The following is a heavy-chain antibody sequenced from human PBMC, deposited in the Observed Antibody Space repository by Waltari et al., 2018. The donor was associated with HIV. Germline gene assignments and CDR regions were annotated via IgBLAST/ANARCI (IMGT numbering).Heavy chain of an antibody. Sequence: HVQLQQWGAGLLKPSETLSLTCAVYGESFRGYYWTWIRQTPGKGLEWIGEINYSGSINYNSSLKGRVTGSADVAKNQFSLKLTSVTAADTALYYCARGGASGWYLFDYWSQGTLVTVS. D-gene: IGHD6-19*01. CDR3: ARGGASGWYLFDY. CDR1: GESFRGYY. V-gene: IGHV4-34*01. J-gene: IGHJ4*02. CDR2: INYSGSI.